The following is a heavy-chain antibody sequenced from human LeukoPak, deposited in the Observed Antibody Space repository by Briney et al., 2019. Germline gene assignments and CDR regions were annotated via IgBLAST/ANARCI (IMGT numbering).Heavy chain of an antibody. CDR2: IKYDSSIQ. Sequence: GGSLRLSCAASGFTLNTYWMSGVRQAPGKGLEWVANIKYDSSIQNYVESVRGRFTISRDKAKNSLYLQMNSLRAEDTAVYYGARDPPSVDYRRAFDYWGQGTLVTVSS. D-gene: IGHD3-16*01. J-gene: IGHJ4*02. CDR3: ARDPPSVDYRRAFDY. CDR1: GFTLNTYW. V-gene: IGHV3-7*01.